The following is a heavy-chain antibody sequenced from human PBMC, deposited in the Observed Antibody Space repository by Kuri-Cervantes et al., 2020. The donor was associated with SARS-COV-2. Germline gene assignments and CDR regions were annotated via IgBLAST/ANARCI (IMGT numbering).Heavy chain of an antibody. CDR2: ISYDGSNK. CDR1: GFTFSSYA. D-gene: IGHD6-13*01. V-gene: IGHV3-30-3*02. CDR3: AKNRHSSSRTYLDY. J-gene: IGHJ4*02. Sequence: GGSLRLSCAASGFTFSSYAMHWVRQAPGKGLEWVGVISYDGSNKDYADSVKGRFTISRDNSNNTLYLQMNSLRAEDTAVYYCAKNRHSSSRTYLDYWGQGALVTVSS.